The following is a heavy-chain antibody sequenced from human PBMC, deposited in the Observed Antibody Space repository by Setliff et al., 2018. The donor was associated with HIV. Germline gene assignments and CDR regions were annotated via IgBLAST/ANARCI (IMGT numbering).Heavy chain of an antibody. J-gene: IGHJ4*02. CDR1: GGSFSGYY. CDR2: INHSGKT. Sequence: ETLSLTCAVYGGSFSGYYWTWIRQSPGKGLEWIGEINHSGKTKYNPSLKSRVSLSVDTSKNQFYLKLTSATAADTAVYYCARGYSSGWVDYWGQGTLVTVSS. CDR3: ARGYSSGWVDY. V-gene: IGHV4-34*01. D-gene: IGHD6-19*01.